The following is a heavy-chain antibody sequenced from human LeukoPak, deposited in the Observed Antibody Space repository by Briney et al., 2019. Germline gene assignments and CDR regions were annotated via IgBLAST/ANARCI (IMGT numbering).Heavy chain of an antibody. J-gene: IGHJ6*02. CDR2: ISGSGGST. CDR1: GFTFSNYA. CDR3: AKDSRIWEGYYYYYGMDV. D-gene: IGHD1-26*01. V-gene: IGHV3-23*01. Sequence: GESLRLSCAASGFTFSNYAMSWFRQAPGKGLEWVSAISGSGGSTYYADSVKGRFTISRDNSKNTLYLQMNSLRAEDTAVYYCAKDSRIWEGYYYYYGMDVWGQGTTVTVSS.